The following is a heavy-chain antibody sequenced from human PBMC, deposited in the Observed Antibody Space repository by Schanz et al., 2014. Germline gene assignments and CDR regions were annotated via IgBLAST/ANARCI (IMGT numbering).Heavy chain of an antibody. Sequence: EVQLVQSGGGLVQPGGSLRLSCAASGFTFSSHWMHWVRQDPGKGLVWVARINSVGSNTDYADSVTGRFTISRDNAKNTLHLQMNTLRAEDTAVYYCARKMKLGVYGGKGHDSLDIWGQGTMVTVSS. CDR2: INSVGSNT. CDR1: GFTFSSHW. V-gene: IGHV3-74*01. CDR3: ARKMKLGVYGGKGHDSLDI. D-gene: IGHD4-17*01. J-gene: IGHJ3*02.